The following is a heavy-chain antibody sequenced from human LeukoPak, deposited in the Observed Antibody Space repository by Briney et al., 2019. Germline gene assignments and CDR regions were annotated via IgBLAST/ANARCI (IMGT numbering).Heavy chain of an antibody. D-gene: IGHD2-21*01. CDR1: GVTFSRYA. J-gene: IGHJ4*02. CDR2: INTDSSDI. V-gene: IGHV3-21*05. CDR3: ARDTFHPGLIDS. Sequence: GGSLRLSCAAYGVTFSRYAMNWVRQAPGKGLEWVSYINTDSSDIHYADSVKGRFTISRDNARNTLYLQLSSLRAEDSAVYYCARDTFHPGLIDSWGQGTLVTVSS.